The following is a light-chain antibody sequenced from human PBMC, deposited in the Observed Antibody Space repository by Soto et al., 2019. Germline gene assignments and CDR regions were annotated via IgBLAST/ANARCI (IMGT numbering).Light chain of an antibody. Sequence: QSALTQPASVSGSPGQSITISCTGSSGDVGHYNYVSWYQQHPGKAPKLIIYEVTNRPSDVSNRFSASQSGNTASLIISGLQAEDEADYYCTSYTTGRIWVFGGGTKVTVL. CDR1: SGDVGHYNY. CDR2: EVT. J-gene: IGLJ3*02. CDR3: TSYTTGRIWV. V-gene: IGLV2-14*01.